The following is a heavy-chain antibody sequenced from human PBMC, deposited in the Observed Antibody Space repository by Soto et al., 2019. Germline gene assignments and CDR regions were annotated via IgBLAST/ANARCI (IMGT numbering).Heavy chain of an antibody. CDR1: GFTFRSSS. D-gene: IGHD7-27*01. CDR3: ARRGYTGGYYYYGMDV. Sequence: PGGSLGLSCAACGFTFRSSSMDGVRQAPGKGLEWVSSISSSSSYIYYADSVKGRFTISRDNAKNSLYLQMNSLRAEDTAVYYCARRGYTGGYYYYGMDVWGQGTTVTVSS. V-gene: IGHV3-21*01. J-gene: IGHJ6*02. CDR2: ISSSSSYI.